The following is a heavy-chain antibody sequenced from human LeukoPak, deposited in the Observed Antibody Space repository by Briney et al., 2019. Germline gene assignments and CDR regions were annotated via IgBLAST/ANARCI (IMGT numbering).Heavy chain of an antibody. CDR1: GYNFSGHY. J-gene: IGHJ4*02. V-gene: IGHV1-2*02. D-gene: IGHD1-26*01. CDR2: IKPSNGDT. Sequence: ASVKVSCKASGYNFSGHYMHWVRQAPGQGLEWVGWIKPSNGDTKYAQNFQGRVTMTRDTSISTAYMELSSLRSDDTAVYYCASPPLSSAMYYAHWGQGTLVTVSS. CDR3: ASPPLSSAMYYAH.